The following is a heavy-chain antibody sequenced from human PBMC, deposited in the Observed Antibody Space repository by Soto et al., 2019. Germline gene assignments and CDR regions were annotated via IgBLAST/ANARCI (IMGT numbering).Heavy chain of an antibody. CDR3: ARPSPGVLWFGELLNAADQSIYYFDY. J-gene: IGHJ4*01. D-gene: IGHD3-10*01. V-gene: IGHV5-51*01. CDR2: IYPGDSDT. CDR1: GYSFTSYW. Sequence: PGESLKISCKGSGYSFTSYWIGWVRQMPGKGLEWMGIIYPGDSDTRYSPSFQGQVTISADKSISTAYLQWSSLKASDTAMYYCARPSPGVLWFGELLNAADQSIYYFDYWGLGTLVTVSS.